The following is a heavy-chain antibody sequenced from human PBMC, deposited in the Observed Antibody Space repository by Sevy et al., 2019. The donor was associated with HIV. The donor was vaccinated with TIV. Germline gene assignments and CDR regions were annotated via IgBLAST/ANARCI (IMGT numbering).Heavy chain of an antibody. D-gene: IGHD6-6*01. CDR2: IIPISGTA. J-gene: IGHJ6*03. CDR3: ARVWESSSQRPPYSEPQGHYYYYIDV. Sequence: ASVKVSCKASGGTFSSYAISWVRQAPGQGLEWMGGIIPISGTANYAQKFQGRGTITADESTSTAYMEPSSLRSEDTAVYYCARVWESSSQRPPYSEPQGHYYYYIDVWGKGTTVTVSS. V-gene: IGHV1-69*13. CDR1: GGTFSSYA.